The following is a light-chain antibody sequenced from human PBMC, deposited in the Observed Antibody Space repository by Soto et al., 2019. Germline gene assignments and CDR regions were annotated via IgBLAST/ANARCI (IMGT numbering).Light chain of an antibody. CDR3: AAWDDSLNGWV. Sequence: QSVLTQPPSASATPGQRVTISCSRSSSSIGRNTVDWYQQLPGTAPKLLVYSNNQRPSGVPDRFSGSKSGTSGSLAISGLQSEDEADYYCAAWDDSLNGWVFGGGTKLTVL. CDR1: SSSIGRNT. V-gene: IGLV1-44*01. CDR2: SNN. J-gene: IGLJ3*02.